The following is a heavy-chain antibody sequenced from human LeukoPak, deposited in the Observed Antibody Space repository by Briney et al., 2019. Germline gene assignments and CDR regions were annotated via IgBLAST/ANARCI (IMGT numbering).Heavy chain of an antibody. CDR1: GYTFTSFD. J-gene: IGHJ4*02. Sequence: ASVKVSCKASGYTFTSFDINWVRQAPGQGLEWMGWISAYNGDTKYSQKVQGRVTMTTDTSTSTAYMEVRSLRSDDTAVYYCARGSITLAGTSHEYWGQGTLVTVSS. CDR2: ISAYNGDT. CDR3: ARGSITLAGTSHEY. D-gene: IGHD6-19*01. V-gene: IGHV1-18*01.